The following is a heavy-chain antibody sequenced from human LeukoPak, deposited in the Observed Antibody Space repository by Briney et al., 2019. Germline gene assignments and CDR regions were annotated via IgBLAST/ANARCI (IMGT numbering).Heavy chain of an antibody. D-gene: IGHD3-10*01. Sequence: GGSLRLSCAASGFTFSTYRMHWVRQAPGKGLEWVSSITSSSSSMSYADSVVGRFTISRDNAKNSLYLQMSSLSAEDTAVYYCRFGDFNDYWGQGTLVTVSS. V-gene: IGHV3-21*01. J-gene: IGHJ4*02. CDR3: RFGDFNDY. CDR2: ITSSSSSM. CDR1: GFTFSTYR.